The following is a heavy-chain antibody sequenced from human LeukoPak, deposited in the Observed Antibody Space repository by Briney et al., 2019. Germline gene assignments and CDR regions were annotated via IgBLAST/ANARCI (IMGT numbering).Heavy chain of an antibody. V-gene: IGHV1-2*02. CDR1: GYTFTGYY. D-gene: IGHD6-13*01. J-gene: IGHJ6*03. Sequence: ASVKASCKASGYTFTGYYMHWVRQAPGQGLEWMGWINPNSGGTNYAQKFQGRVTMTRDTSISTAYMELSRLRSDDTAVYYCARGLSSSWYYYMDVWGKGTTVTVSS. CDR3: ARGLSSSWYYYMDV. CDR2: INPNSGGT.